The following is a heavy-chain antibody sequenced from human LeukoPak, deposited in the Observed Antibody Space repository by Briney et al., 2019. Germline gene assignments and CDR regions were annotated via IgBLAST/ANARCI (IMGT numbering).Heavy chain of an antibody. CDR2: IYYSGST. CDR1: GGSISSGGYY. Sequence: QTLSLTCTVSGGSISSGGYYWSWIRQHPGKGLEWIGYIYYSGSTYYNPSLKSRVTISVDTSKNQFSLKLSSVTAADTAVYYCARDRQGDYYYYGMDVWGQGTTVTVSS. CDR3: ARDRQGDYYYYGMDV. V-gene: IGHV4-31*03. J-gene: IGHJ6*02.